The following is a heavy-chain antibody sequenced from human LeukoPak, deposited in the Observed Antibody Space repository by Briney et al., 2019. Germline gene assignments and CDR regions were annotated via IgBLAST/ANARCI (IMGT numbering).Heavy chain of an antibody. D-gene: IGHD3-3*01. Sequence: PGRSLRLSCAASGFTFSSYAMHWVRQAPGKGLEWVAVISYDGSNKYYADSVKGRFTISRDNSKNTLYLQMNSLRAEDTAVYYCASLAGITIFGVVIISPSGYYYMDVWGKGTTVTVSS. J-gene: IGHJ6*03. CDR3: ASLAGITIFGVVIISPSGYYYMDV. CDR1: GFTFSSYA. CDR2: ISYDGSNK. V-gene: IGHV3-30*01.